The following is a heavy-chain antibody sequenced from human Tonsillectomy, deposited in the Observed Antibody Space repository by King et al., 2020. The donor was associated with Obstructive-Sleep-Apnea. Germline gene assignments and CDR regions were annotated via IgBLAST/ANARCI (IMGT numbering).Heavy chain of an antibody. CDR1: GFTFSSYA. CDR3: ARGGAYYYDRSGPRFDY. V-gene: IGHV3-30*04. J-gene: IGHJ4*02. Sequence: VQLVESGGGVVQPGRSLRLSCAASGFTFSSYAMHWVRQAPGKGLEWVAVISYDGSNKYYADSVKGRFTISRDNSKNTLYLQMNSLRAEDTAVYYCARGGAYYYDRSGPRFDYWGQGTLVTVSS. D-gene: IGHD3-22*01. CDR2: ISYDGSNK.